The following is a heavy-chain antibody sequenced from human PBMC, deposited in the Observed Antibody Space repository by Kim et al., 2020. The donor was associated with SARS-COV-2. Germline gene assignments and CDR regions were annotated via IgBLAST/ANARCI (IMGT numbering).Heavy chain of an antibody. CDR2: FDPEDGET. D-gene: IGHD2-2*01. CDR3: ATTGSQVEYQLLQPFDY. V-gene: IGHV1-24*01. CDR1: GYTLTELS. Sequence: ASVKVSCKVSGYTLTELSMHWVRQAPGKGLEWMGGFDPEDGETIYAQKFQGRVTMTEDTSTDTAYMELSSLRSEDTAVYYCATTGSQVEYQLLQPFDYWGEGTQVTVSS. J-gene: IGHJ4*02.